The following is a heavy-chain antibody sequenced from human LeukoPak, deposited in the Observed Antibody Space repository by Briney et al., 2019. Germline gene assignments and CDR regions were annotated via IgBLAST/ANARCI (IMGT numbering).Heavy chain of an antibody. CDR2: ISRRGDKT. Sequence: GGSLRLSCVVSGFTFSNYAMCWVRQAPGKGLEWVSGISRRGDKTFYADSVKGRFTISRDISKNTMYLQMNSLRAEDTALYYCAKELLPNDYWGQGTLVTVSS. CDR1: GFTFSNYA. J-gene: IGHJ4*02. V-gene: IGHV3-23*01. CDR3: AKELLPNDY.